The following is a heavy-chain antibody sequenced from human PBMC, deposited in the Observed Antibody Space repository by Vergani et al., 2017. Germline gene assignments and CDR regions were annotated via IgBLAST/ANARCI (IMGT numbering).Heavy chain of an antibody. V-gene: IGHV3-23*01. D-gene: IGHD6-6*01. J-gene: IGHJ4*02. CDR1: GFTFSSYA. CDR2: ISGGGGST. Sequence: EVHLLESGGGLVQPGGSLRLSCAASGFTFSSYAMSWVRQAPGKGLEWVSVISGGGGSTYYADSVKGRFTISRDNSKNTLYLQMNSLRAEETAVYYCAKTGPGLIAAFFDYWGQGTLVTVSS. CDR3: AKTGPGLIAAFFDY.